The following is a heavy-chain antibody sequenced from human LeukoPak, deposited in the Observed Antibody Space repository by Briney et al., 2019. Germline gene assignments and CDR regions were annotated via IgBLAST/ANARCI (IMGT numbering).Heavy chain of an antibody. CDR2: ISSSSSTI. D-gene: IGHD6-13*01. V-gene: IGHV3-48*04. CDR1: GSTFSSYS. CDR3: ARVGRAVTAAGFGAFNI. J-gene: IGHJ3*02. Sequence: GGSLRLSCAASGSTFSSYSMNWVRQAPGKGLEWVSYISSSSSTIYYADSVKGRFTISRDNAKNSVYLQMNSLRGDDTAVYYCARVGRAVTAAGFGAFNIWGQGKMVTVSS.